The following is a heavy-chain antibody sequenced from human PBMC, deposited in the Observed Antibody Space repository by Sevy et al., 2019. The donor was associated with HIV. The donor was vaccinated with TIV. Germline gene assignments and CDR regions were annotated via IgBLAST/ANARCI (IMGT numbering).Heavy chain of an antibody. D-gene: IGHD6-13*01. CDR1: RFIFNDYG. CDR2: IQYDGNDK. V-gene: IGHV3-30*02. CDR3: AKNTAAAGAGGFDY. Sequence: GGSLRLSCAASRFIFNDYGMHWVRKAPGKGLEWVAFIQYDGNDKYYADSMRGRFTISRDNSKNMLFLQMNSLRSEDTAMYYCAKNTAAAGAGGFDYWGQGTLVTVSS. J-gene: IGHJ4*02.